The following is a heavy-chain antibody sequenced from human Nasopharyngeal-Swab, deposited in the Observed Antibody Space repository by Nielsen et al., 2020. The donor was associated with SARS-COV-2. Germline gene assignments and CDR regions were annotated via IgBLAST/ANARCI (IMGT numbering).Heavy chain of an antibody. J-gene: IGHJ4*02. V-gene: IGHV3-53*01. CDR2: IYSGGST. CDR1: GFTVSSNY. D-gene: IGHD2-15*01. Sequence: GESLKISCAASGFTVSSNYMSWVRQAPGKGPEWVSVIYSGGSTYYADSVKGRFTISRDNSEKKVYLEMHSLRAEDTAVYYCAKDRYCSGGACYFNGFDSWGQGTLVTVSS. CDR3: AKDRYCSGGACYFNGFDS.